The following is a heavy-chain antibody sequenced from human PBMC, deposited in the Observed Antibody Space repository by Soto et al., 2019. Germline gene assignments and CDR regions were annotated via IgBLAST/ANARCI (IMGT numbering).Heavy chain of an antibody. Sequence: QVQLVQSGAEVKKPGSSVKVSCKASGGTFSSYRINWVRQATVQGLEWVCGIVPIYRTADYAQKFQGRVTIPADESARTSYMELRSLKSQDTAVYYCVRDSGAKLSSSWGQGTLVTVYS. V-gene: IGHV1-69*01. CDR1: GGTFSSYR. CDR2: IVPIYRTA. D-gene: IGHD6-13*01. J-gene: IGHJ4*02. CDR3: VRDSGAKLSSS.